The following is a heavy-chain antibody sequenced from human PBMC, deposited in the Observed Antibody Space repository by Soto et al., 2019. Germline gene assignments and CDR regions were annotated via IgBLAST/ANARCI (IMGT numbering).Heavy chain of an antibody. CDR1: GFTFSSYG. Sequence: GGSLRLSCAASGFTFSSYGMHWVRQAPGKGLEWVAVIWYDGSNKYYADSVKGRFTISRDNSKNTLYLQMNSLRAEDTAVYYCARDWIVATIGDGYYYGMDVWGQGTTVTVSS. CDR3: ARDWIVATIGDGYYYGMDV. J-gene: IGHJ6*02. CDR2: IWYDGSNK. V-gene: IGHV3-33*01. D-gene: IGHD5-12*01.